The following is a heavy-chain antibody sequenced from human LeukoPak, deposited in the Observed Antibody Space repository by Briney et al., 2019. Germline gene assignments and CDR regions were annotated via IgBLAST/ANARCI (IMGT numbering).Heavy chain of an antibody. J-gene: IGHJ4*02. V-gene: IGHV4-34*01. D-gene: IGHD3-10*01. Sequence: SETLSLTCGVSGASFSGYYWTWIRQPPGKGLEWIGEINHSGGTNYNMSLKSRVTISVDPSKKQFSLKLRSVTAEDTAVYYCATDRYYGSGSYYKFDYWCQGILVTVSS. CDR2: INHSGGT. CDR1: GASFSGYY. CDR3: ATDRYYGSGSYYKFDY.